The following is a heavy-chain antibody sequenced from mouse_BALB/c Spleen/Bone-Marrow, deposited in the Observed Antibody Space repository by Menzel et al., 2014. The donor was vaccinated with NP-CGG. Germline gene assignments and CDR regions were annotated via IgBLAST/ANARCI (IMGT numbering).Heavy chain of an antibody. D-gene: IGHD1-1*01. Sequence: EVKLMESGGGLVQPGGSLKLSCAASGFTFSSFVMSWVRQTPEKRLEWVASISSGGSMYYSDSVKGRFIISRDNARNILYLQMSSLRSEDTAMYYCARDYYGSSHFDYWGQGSTLTGSS. CDR1: GFTFSSFV. CDR2: ISSGGSM. J-gene: IGHJ2*01. CDR3: ARDYYGSSHFDY. V-gene: IGHV5-6-5*01.